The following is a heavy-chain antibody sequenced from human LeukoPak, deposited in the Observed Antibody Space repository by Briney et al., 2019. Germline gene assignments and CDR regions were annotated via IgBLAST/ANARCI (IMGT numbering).Heavy chain of an antibody. J-gene: IGHJ6*03. CDR1: GYSISSGYY. Sequence: PSETLSLTCTVSGYSISSGYYWGWIRQPPGKGLEWIGSIYHSGSTYYNPSLKSRVTISVDTSKNQFSLELSSVTAADTAVYYCARDPPIPYQLLVSYYMDVWGKGTTVTVSS. CDR2: IYHSGST. V-gene: IGHV4-38-2*02. CDR3: ARDPPIPYQLLVSYYMDV. D-gene: IGHD2-2*01.